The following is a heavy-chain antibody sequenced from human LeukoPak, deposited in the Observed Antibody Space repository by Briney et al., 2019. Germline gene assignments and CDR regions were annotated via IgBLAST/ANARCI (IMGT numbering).Heavy chain of an antibody. J-gene: IGHJ4*02. CDR2: ISSDGRNK. D-gene: IGHD3-22*01. V-gene: IGHV3-30*04. CDR3: ARDPLDSSGYYYGGSFDY. Sequence: PGGSLRLSCAASGFPFSTYSMHWVRQAPGKGLEWVAVISSDGRNKDYADSVKGRFTISRDNSENTLYLQMNSLRDEDTGVYYCARDPLDSSGYYYGGSFDYWGQGTLVIVSS. CDR1: GFPFSTYS.